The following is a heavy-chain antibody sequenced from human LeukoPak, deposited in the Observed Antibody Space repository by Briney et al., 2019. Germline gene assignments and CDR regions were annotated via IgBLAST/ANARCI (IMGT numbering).Heavy chain of an antibody. V-gene: IGHV4-4*09. Sequence: SETLSLTCTVSGGSISSYYWSWIRQPPGKGLEWIGYIYTSGSTNYNPSLKSRVTISVDTSKNQFSLKLSSVTAADTAVYYCATLGVGDTPGDYWGQGTLVTVSS. J-gene: IGHJ4*02. CDR3: ATLGVGDTPGDY. D-gene: IGHD1-26*01. CDR1: GGSISSYY. CDR2: IYTSGST.